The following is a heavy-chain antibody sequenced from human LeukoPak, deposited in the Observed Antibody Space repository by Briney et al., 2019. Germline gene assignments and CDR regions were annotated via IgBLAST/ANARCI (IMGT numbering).Heavy chain of an antibody. D-gene: IGHD2-2*01. Sequence: GGSLRLSCAASGFTFSSYSMNWVRQAPGKGLEWVSSISSSSSYIYYADSVKGRFTISRDNAKNSLYLQMNSLRAEDTAVYYCARQEQCSSTSSNYFDYWGQGTLVTVSS. CDR3: ARQEQCSSTSSNYFDY. V-gene: IGHV3-21*01. CDR1: GFTFSSYS. CDR2: ISSSSSYI. J-gene: IGHJ4*02.